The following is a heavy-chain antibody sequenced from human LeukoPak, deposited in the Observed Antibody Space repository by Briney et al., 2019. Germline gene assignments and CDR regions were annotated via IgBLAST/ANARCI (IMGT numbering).Heavy chain of an antibody. CDR1: GFTFSSYG. Sequence: GGSLRLSCAASGFTFSSYGMHWVRQAPGKGLEWVAVISYDGSNKYYADSVKGRFTISRDNSKNSLYLQMNSLRAEDTAVYYCARDLNDFLSGYFTHYFDYWGQGTLVTVSS. CDR3: ARDLNDFLSGYFTHYFDY. CDR2: ISYDGSNK. V-gene: IGHV3-30*12. D-gene: IGHD3-3*01. J-gene: IGHJ4*02.